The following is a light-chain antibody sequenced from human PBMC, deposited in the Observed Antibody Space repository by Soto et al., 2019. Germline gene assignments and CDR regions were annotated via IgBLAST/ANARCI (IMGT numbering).Light chain of an antibody. J-gene: IGKJ2*01. CDR2: GTS. CDR1: QDISSD. CDR3: LQVYIYPYT. Sequence: AIQMTQSPSSLSVSVGDRITITCRASQDISSDLGWYQQKPGKAPKLLIYGTSNLQSGVPSRFSGSGSGTDFTLTISSLQPEDFATYYCLQVYIYPYTFGEGTKLEIK. V-gene: IGKV1-6*01.